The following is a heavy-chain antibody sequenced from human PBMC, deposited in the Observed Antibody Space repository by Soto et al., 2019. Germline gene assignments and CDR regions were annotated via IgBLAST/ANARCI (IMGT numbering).Heavy chain of an antibody. CDR1: SGSITNGDYF. CDR2: IHSSGGT. CDR3: ASVVVGATRQTGSDH. J-gene: IGHJ4*02. Sequence: QLLESGPGLVKPSETLSLSCTVSSGSITNGDYFWGWIRQPPGKGLEFIGSIHSSGGTYYSPSIKSRVSISMDKSKNQFSLKLTSVTAGDTAVYFCASVVVGATRQTGSDHWGQGTLVTVS. D-gene: IGHD2-15*01. V-gene: IGHV4-39*01.